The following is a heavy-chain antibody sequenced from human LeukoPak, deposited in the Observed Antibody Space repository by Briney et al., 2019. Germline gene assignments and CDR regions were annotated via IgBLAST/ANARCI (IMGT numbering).Heavy chain of an antibody. V-gene: IGHV4-61*08. Sequence: PSETLSLTCAVSGVAISRGGYAWNWIRQPPGKGLEWIGHIYYSGSTNYNPSLKSRVTISVDTSKNQFSLKLSSVTAADTAVYYCARSPYSRYYFDYWGQGTLVTVSS. CDR3: ARSPYSRYYFDY. CDR2: IYYSGST. D-gene: IGHD6-13*01. CDR1: GVAISRGGYA. J-gene: IGHJ4*02.